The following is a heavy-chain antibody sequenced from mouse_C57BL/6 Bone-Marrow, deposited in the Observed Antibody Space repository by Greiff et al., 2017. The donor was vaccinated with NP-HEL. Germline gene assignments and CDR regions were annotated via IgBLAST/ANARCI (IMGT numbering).Heavy chain of an antibody. V-gene: IGHV1-69*01. CDR3: ASGGVRRNYAMDY. CDR1: GYTFTSYW. D-gene: IGHD2-14*01. J-gene: IGHJ4*01. CDR2: IDPSDSYT. Sequence: QVQLQQPGAELVMPGASVKLSCKTSGYTFTSYWMHWVKQRPGQGLEWIGEIDPSDSYTNYNQKFKGKSTLTVDKSSSTAYMQLSSLTSEDSAVYDGASGGVRRNYAMDYWGQGTSVTVSS.